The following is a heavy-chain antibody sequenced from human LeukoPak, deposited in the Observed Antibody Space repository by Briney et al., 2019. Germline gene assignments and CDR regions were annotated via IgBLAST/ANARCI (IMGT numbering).Heavy chain of an antibody. D-gene: IGHD6-13*01. CDR2: ISGSGGST. J-gene: IGHJ4*02. CDR1: GFTFSSYA. V-gene: IGHV3-23*01. Sequence: GGSLRLSCAASGFTFSSYAMSWVRQAPGKGLEWVSAISGSGGSTYYADSVKGRFTISRDNSKNTLYLQMNSLRAEDTAVYYCDGYSSSWSTPYWGQGTLVTVSS. CDR3: DGYSSSWSTPY.